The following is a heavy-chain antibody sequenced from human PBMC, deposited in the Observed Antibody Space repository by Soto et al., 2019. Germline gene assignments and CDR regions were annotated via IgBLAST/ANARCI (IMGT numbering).Heavy chain of an antibody. CDR1: GFTFRDFT. J-gene: IGHJ5*02. CDR3: ARDDLYDSTGYDS. V-gene: IGHV3-21*01. Sequence: EVHLVESGGGLVKPGGSLRLSCAASGFTFRDFTMNWVRQAPGKGLEWVSSISSSGTFKYYADSLGGRFTISRDNAKNSRYLQMNSLRGEDTAIYYCARDDLYDSTGYDSWGQGTLVTVSA. CDR2: ISSSGTFK. D-gene: IGHD3-22*01.